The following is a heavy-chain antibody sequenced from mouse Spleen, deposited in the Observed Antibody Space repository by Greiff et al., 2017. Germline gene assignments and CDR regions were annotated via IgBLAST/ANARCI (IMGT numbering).Heavy chain of an antibody. CDR3: ARDSNPYYAMDY. CDR2: INPNNGGT. J-gene: IGHJ4*01. Sequence: EVQLQQSGPELVKPGASVKISCKASGYTFTDYYMNWVKQSHGKSLEWIGDINPNNGGTSYNQKFKGKATLTVDKSSSTAYMELRSLTSEDSAVYYCARDSNPYYAMDYWGQGTSVTVSS. V-gene: IGHV1-26*01. D-gene: IGHD2-5*01. CDR1: GYTFTDYY.